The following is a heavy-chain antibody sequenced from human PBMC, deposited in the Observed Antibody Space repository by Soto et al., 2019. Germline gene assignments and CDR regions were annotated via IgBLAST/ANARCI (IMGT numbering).Heavy chain of an antibody. CDR3: ARDEARNFFSNSISPDAMQT. CDR2: IYYTGST. J-gene: IGHJ3*01. D-gene: IGHD3-9*01. CDR1: GGSISSGAY. V-gene: IGHV4-31*03. Sequence: SETLSLTCTVSGGSISSGAYWCWIRPHRGEGVEWIGYIYYTGSTSYKQSVKSRVTMSVDTSKNHFSLPLSCVTAADTALYYCARDEARNFFSNSISPDAMQTWCQGPMVSV.